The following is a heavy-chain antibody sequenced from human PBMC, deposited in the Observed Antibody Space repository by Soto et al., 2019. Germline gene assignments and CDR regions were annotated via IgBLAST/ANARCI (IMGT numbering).Heavy chain of an antibody. Sequence: SETLSLTCTVSGGSITSSYWSWIRQPPGKGLEWIGYIYYSGNTNYNPSLKSRVTISVDTSKNQFSLKLSSVTAADTALYYCATSGPFSYFDYWGQGTPVTVSS. CDR1: GGSITSSY. J-gene: IGHJ4*02. CDR2: IYYSGNT. D-gene: IGHD3-10*01. CDR3: ATSGPFSYFDY. V-gene: IGHV4-59*08.